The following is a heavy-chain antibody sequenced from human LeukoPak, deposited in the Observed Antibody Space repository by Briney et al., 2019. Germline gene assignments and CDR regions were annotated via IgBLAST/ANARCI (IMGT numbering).Heavy chain of an antibody. J-gene: IGHJ6*04. V-gene: IGHV3-33*06. Sequence: GRSLRLSCAASGFTFSSYGMHWVRQAPGKGLEWVAVIWYDGSNKYYADSVKGRFTISRDNSKNTLYLQMNSLRAEDTAVYYCAKELVAATQYYYYYYGMDVWGKGTTVTVSS. CDR3: AKELVAATQYYYYYYGMDV. CDR1: GFTFSSYG. D-gene: IGHD2-15*01. CDR2: IWYDGSNK.